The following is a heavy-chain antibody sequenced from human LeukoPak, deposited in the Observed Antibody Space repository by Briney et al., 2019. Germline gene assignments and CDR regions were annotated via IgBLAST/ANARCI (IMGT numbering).Heavy chain of an antibody. V-gene: IGHV4-59*11. D-gene: IGHD1-26*01. CDR3: AREILDYYYYYYMDV. CDR1: GGSISSHY. CDR2: IYYSGST. Sequence: PSETLSLTCTVSGGSISSHYWSWIRQPPGKGLEWIGYIYYSGSTNYNPSLKSRVTISVDTSKNQFSLKLSSVTAADTAVYYCAREILDYYYYYYMDVWGKGTTVTVSS. J-gene: IGHJ6*03.